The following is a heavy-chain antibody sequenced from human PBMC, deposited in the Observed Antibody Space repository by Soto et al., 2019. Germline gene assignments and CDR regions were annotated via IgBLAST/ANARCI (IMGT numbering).Heavy chain of an antibody. V-gene: IGHV5-51*03. CDR3: ARQRASIAAAGYYNYYGMDV. CDR2: IYPGDSDT. D-gene: IGHD6-13*01. Sequence: EVQLVQSGAEVKKPGESLKISCKGSGYSFTSYWIGWVRQMPGKGLEWMGSIYPGDSDTRYSPSFQGQVTISADKSISTAYLQWSSLKASDTAMYYCARQRASIAAAGYYNYYGMDVWGQGTTVTVSS. J-gene: IGHJ6*02. CDR1: GYSFTSYW.